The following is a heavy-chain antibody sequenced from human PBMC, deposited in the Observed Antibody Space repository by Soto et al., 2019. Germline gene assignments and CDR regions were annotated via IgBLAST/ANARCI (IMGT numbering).Heavy chain of an antibody. CDR3: ATAGRFGVGTPFFEY. CDR1: GGSISSRSHY. D-gene: IGHD3-3*01. V-gene: IGHV4-39*01. CDR2: SFYRGST. Sequence: QLQLQESGPGLVKPSETLSLTCTVSGGSISSRSHYWGWIRQSPGKHLEWIGSSFYRGSTHYNPSLKTRGTLSVDTSKNQVPLKLYSVTAADPAVYYCATAGRFGVGTPFFEYWGQGILVTVSS. J-gene: IGHJ4*02.